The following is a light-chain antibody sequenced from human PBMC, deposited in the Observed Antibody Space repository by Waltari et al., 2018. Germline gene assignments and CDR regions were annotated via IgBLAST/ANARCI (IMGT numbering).Light chain of an antibody. CDR1: HRDIGAYDY. Sequence: QSALTQPASVSGSLGQSLTISCTGTHRDIGAYDYVYWYQQHPGKAPKLILFDVSHRPSGISNRFSGSKSGDTTSLTISGLQPEDEADYYCSSYSYITTLQIFGTGTRLTV. J-gene: IGLJ1*01. CDR2: DVS. CDR3: SSYSYITTLQI. V-gene: IGLV2-14*01.